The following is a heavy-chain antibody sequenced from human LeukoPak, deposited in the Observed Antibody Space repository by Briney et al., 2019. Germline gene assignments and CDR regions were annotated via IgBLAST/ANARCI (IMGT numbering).Heavy chain of an antibody. CDR3: ARGPIVVVPAAPWDYYYYGMDV. J-gene: IGHJ6*02. CDR1: GGTFSSYA. V-gene: IGHV1-69*13. CDR2: IIPIFGTA. D-gene: IGHD2-2*01. Sequence: SVKVSCKASGGTFSSYAISWVRQAPGPGLEWMGGIIPIFGTANYAQKFQGRVTITADEPTSTAYMELSSLRSEDTAVYYCARGPIVVVPAAPWDYYYYGMDVWGQGTTVTVSS.